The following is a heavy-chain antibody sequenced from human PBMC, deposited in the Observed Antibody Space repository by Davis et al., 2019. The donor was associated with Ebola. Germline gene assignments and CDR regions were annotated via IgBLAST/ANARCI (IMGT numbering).Heavy chain of an antibody. D-gene: IGHD3-22*01. V-gene: IGHV1-3*01. Sequence: KFQGRVTITRDTSASTAYMELSSLRSEDTAVYYCARGGMIPGYYWGQGTLVTVSS. CDR3: ARGGMIPGYY. J-gene: IGHJ4*02.